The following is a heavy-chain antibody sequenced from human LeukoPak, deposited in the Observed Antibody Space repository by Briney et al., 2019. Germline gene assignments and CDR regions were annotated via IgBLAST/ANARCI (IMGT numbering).Heavy chain of an antibody. CDR2: SGSGGIT. V-gene: IGHV3-23*01. Sequence: GGSLRLSCVASGFTFSYYAMSWVRQAPGKGLEWVSFSGSGGITYFADSVKGRFTISRDNSKNTLHPQMSYLRAEDTGLYYCVKSQSSDRAGYFDYWGQGTLVTVSS. CDR1: GFTFSYYA. D-gene: IGHD6-19*01. CDR3: VKSQSSDRAGYFDY. J-gene: IGHJ4*02.